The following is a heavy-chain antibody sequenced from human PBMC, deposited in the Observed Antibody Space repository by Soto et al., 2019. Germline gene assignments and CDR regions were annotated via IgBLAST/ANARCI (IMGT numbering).Heavy chain of an antibody. V-gene: IGHV4-4*02. Sequence: QVQLQESGPGLVKPSGTLSLTCAVSGDSISSTKWWSWVRQPPGKGLEWIGEIYHSGSTNYNPSLTSRVVISVDTSKNQFSLKLNSVTAADTAVYYCARDALGGVVDLWGRGTLVTVSS. J-gene: IGHJ2*01. CDR1: GDSISSTKW. D-gene: IGHD3-16*01. CDR3: ARDALGGVVDL. CDR2: IYHSGST.